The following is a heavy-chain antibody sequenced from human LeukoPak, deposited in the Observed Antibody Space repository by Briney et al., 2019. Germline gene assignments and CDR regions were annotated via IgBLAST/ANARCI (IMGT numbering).Heavy chain of an antibody. CDR3: VRGSSANYDT. CDR2: ITRSGDNT. CDR1: GFTFSSYA. D-gene: IGHD4/OR15-4a*01. Sequence: GASLRLSCAASGFTFSSYAMCWVRQAPGKGLQWVSSITRSGDNTYYADSVKGRFTISRDNTKNTLHLQVNSLRAEDTAVYYCVRGSSANYDTWSQGTLVTVSS. J-gene: IGHJ5*02. V-gene: IGHV3-23*01.